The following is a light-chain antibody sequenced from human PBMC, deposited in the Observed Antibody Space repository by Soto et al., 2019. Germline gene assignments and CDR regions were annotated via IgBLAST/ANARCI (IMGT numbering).Light chain of an antibody. CDR2: GAS. CDR3: QHYSNWPPVT. V-gene: IGKV3D-15*01. CDR1: HSVTRN. Sequence: EIVMTQSPATLSVSPGERATLSCRASHSVTRNLAWYQQKPGQAPRLLIYGASTRAAGIPARFSASGSWTEFTRTISSPQSEDSAVYYCQHYSNWPPVTFGPGTKVEIK. J-gene: IGKJ3*01.